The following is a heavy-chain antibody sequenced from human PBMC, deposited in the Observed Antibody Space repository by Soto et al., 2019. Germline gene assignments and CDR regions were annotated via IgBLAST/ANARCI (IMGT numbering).Heavy chain of an antibody. CDR1: GFTFSSYA. Sequence: GGSLRLSCAASGFTFSSYAMHWVRQAPGKGLEWVAVISYDGSNKYYADSVKGRFTISRDNSKNTLYLQMNSLRAEDTAVYYCARDELEWLKGGPFDYWGQGTLVTVSS. D-gene: IGHD3-3*01. J-gene: IGHJ4*02. CDR3: ARDELEWLKGGPFDY. V-gene: IGHV3-30-3*01. CDR2: ISYDGSNK.